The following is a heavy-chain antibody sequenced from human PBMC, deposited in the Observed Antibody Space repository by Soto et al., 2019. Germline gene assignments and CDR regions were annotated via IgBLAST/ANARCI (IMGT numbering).Heavy chain of an antibody. CDR1: GFTFISYG. CDR3: ARPVGASGYFQH. D-gene: IGHD1-26*01. J-gene: IGHJ1*01. Sequence: WGSLRLSCAASGFTFISYGIHFFRQAPGKGLEWVAVISYDGSNKYYADSVKGRFTISRDNSKNTLYLQMNSLRAEDTAVYYCARPVGASGYFQHWGQGTLVTVSS. CDR2: ISYDGSNK. V-gene: IGHV3-30*03.